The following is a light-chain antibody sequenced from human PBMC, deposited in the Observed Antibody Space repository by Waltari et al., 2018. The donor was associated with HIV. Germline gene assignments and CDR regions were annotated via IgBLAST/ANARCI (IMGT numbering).Light chain of an antibody. Sequence: SYELTQPLSVSVALGQTARITCGGDNIGSKNVHWYQQKPGQATVLVIYRNTNRPSGIPERFSGSNSGNTATLTITRAQVGDEADYYCHVWDRATGVFGTGTTVTVL. CDR2: RNT. V-gene: IGLV3-9*01. CDR3: HVWDRATGV. CDR1: NIGSKN. J-gene: IGLJ1*01.